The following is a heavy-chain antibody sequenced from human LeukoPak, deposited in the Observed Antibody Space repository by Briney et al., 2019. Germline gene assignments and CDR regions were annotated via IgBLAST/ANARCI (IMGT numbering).Heavy chain of an antibody. J-gene: IGHJ4*02. CDR2: ISGSGGST. Sequence: GGSLRLSCAASGFTFSSYAMSWVRQAPGKGLEWVSAISGSGGSTYYADSVEGRFTISRDNSKNTLYLQMNSLRAEDTAVYYCAKPDTMIVVVSYFDYWGQGTLVTVSS. CDR1: GFTFSSYA. D-gene: IGHD3-22*01. CDR3: AKPDTMIVVVSYFDY. V-gene: IGHV3-23*01.